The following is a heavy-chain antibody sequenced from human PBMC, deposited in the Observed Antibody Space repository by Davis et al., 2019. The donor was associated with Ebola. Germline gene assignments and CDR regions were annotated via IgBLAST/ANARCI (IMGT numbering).Heavy chain of an antibody. CDR2: IYPGDSDS. J-gene: IGHJ4*02. CDR1: GYRFTSYW. V-gene: IGHV5-51*01. Sequence: PGGSLRLSCKGSGYRFTSYWIGWVRQMPGKGLEWMGIIYPGDSDSRYSPSFQGQVTISADKSISTAYLQWSSLKASDTAMYYCARREDRQLWHTTNFDYWGQGTLVTVSS. CDR3: ARREDRQLWHTTNFDY. D-gene: IGHD5-18*01.